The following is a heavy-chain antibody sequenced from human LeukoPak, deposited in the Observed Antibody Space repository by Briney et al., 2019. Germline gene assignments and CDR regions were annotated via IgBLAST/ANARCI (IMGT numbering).Heavy chain of an antibody. CDR3: AGLPLSGSYYNAFDY. CDR2: IYYSGST. Sequence: SETLSLTYTVSGGSISSSSYYWGWIRQPPGKGLEWIGSIYYSGSTYYNPSLKSRVTISVDTSKNQFSLKLSSVTAADTAVYYCAGLPLSGSYYNAFDYWGQGTLVTVSS. CDR1: GGSISSSSYY. D-gene: IGHD3-10*01. J-gene: IGHJ4*02. V-gene: IGHV4-39*01.